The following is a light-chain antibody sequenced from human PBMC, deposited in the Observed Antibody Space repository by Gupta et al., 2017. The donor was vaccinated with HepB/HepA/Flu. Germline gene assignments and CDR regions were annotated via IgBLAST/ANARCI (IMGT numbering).Light chain of an antibody. CDR2: DAS. CDR3: HHPNNGLPTFT. J-gene: IGKJ4*01. Sequence: IVLTQSPATLSLSPGERATLSCRASQSVSGYVAWYQQKPGKAPRLLIYDASNRATGITARFSGSGVGTDFALTISGREPEDFAVYYCHHPNNGLPTFTFGGGTKVEIK. V-gene: IGKV3-11*01. CDR1: QSVSGY.